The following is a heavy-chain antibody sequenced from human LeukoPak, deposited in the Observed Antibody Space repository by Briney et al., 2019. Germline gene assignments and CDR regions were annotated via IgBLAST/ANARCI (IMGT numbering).Heavy chain of an antibody. CDR1: GYTFTSYD. Sequence: ASVKISCKASGYTFTSYDINWVRQATGQGLEWMGWMNPNSGNTGSAQKFQGSVTMTRNTSTATAYMELSSLKSEDTAVYYCARVNTYYYGSGVSRAFHMWGQGTMVTVSS. CDR2: MNPNSGNT. D-gene: IGHD3-10*01. J-gene: IGHJ3*02. CDR3: ARVNTYYYGSGVSRAFHM. V-gene: IGHV1-8*01.